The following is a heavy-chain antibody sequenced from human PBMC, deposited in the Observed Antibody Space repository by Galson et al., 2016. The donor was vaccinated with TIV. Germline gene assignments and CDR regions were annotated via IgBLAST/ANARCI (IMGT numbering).Heavy chain of an antibody. D-gene: IGHD3-3*01. CDR3: VRLGRLTVFGGITSHFDF. Sequence: QSGAEVKKPGESLIISCKTSGYSFSNYWIGWVRQMPGKGLEWMGIIYPPDSDSRYSPSFQGPVTMSVDKSLSTAYLQWSSLKASDTAIYYCVRLGRLTVFGGITSHFDFWGQGTLVAVSS. J-gene: IGHJ4*02. CDR1: GYSFSNYW. CDR2: IYPPDSDS. V-gene: IGHV5-51*03.